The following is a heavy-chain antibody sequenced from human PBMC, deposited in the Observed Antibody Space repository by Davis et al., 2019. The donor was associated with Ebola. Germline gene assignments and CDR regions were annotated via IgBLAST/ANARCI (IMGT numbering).Heavy chain of an antibody. CDR1: GFTFSSYA. V-gene: IGHV3-30-3*01. Sequence: GESLKISCAASGFTFSSYAMHWVRQAPGKGLEWVAVISYDGSNKYYADSVKGRFTISRDNSKNTLYLQMNSLRAEDTAVYYCARGLDYYDSSGHSLGGWFDPWGQGTLVTVSS. CDR2: ISYDGSNK. CDR3: ARGLDYYDSSGHSLGGWFDP. D-gene: IGHD3-22*01. J-gene: IGHJ5*02.